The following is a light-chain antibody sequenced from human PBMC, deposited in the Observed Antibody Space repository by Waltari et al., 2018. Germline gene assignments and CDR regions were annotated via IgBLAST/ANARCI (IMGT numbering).Light chain of an antibody. CDR2: GQN. CDR1: SFRRYH. Sequence: SSELTQDPVVSVALGQTVRITCQGDSFRRYHASWYQQKPGQAPVLVIYGQNNRPSGIADRFSGSTSGNTASLTITGAQAEDEADYYCDSRDSSGNHEVFGGGTKLTVL. CDR3: DSRDSSGNHEV. V-gene: IGLV3-19*01. J-gene: IGLJ2*01.